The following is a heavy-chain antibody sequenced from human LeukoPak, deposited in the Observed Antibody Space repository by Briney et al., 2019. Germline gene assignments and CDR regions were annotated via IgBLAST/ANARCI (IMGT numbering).Heavy chain of an antibody. Sequence: GGSLRLSCAASGFTFSSYTMNWVRQAPGKGLEWVSSITSSSSSIYYADSVKGRFTISRDSAKNSLYLQMNSLRAEDTAVYYCASRSDYFDYWGQGTLVTVSS. CDR1: GFTFSSYT. D-gene: IGHD5-12*01. J-gene: IGHJ4*02. CDR3: ASRSDYFDY. V-gene: IGHV3-21*01. CDR2: ITSSSSSI.